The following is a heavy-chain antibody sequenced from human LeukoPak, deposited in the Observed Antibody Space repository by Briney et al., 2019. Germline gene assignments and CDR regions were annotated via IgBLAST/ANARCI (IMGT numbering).Heavy chain of an antibody. V-gene: IGHV4-31*03. J-gene: IGHJ3*02. CDR2: IYYTGST. CDR3: ARRYCSGGSCYYDDAFDI. D-gene: IGHD2-15*01. Sequence: SETLSLTCTVSGFSIGSGGYHWSWVRQHPGKGLEWIGYIYYTGSTDYNPSLKSRVSMTMDMSKNQFSLRLSSVTAADTVVYYCARRYCSGGSCYYDDAFDIWGQGTMVTVSS. CDR1: GFSIGSGGYH.